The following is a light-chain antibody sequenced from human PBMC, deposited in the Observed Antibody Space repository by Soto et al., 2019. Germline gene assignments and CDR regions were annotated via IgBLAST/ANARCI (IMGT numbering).Light chain of an antibody. CDR3: SSHTSSSTSYV. V-gene: IGLV2-14*01. J-gene: IGLJ1*01. CDR1: SSDVGGYNY. CDR2: DVS. Sequence: QSVLTQPASVSGSPGQSITISCTGTSSDVGGYNYVSWYQQHPGKAPKLMIYDVSNRPSGVSNRFSGSKSANTASLTISGLXAEDEADYYCSSHTSSSTSYVFGTGTKVTVL.